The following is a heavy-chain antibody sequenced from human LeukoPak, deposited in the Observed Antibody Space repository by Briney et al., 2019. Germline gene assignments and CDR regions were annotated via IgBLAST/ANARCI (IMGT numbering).Heavy chain of an antibody. V-gene: IGHV4-39*01. D-gene: IGHD3-22*01. CDR3: ARRRSGYSLDY. CDR1: GGSISSSSYY. Sequence: SETLSLTCTVSGGSISSSSYYWGWIRRPPGKGLEWIGSIYYSGSTYYNPSLKSRVTISVDTSKNQFSLKLSSVTAADTAVYYCARRRSGYSLDYWGQGTLVTVSS. CDR2: IYYSGST. J-gene: IGHJ4*02.